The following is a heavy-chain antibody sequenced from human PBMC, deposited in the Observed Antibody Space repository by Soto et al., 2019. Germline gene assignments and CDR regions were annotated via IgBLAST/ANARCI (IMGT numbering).Heavy chain of an antibody. CDR2: IIPIFGTA. V-gene: IGHV1-69*13. D-gene: IGHD3-3*01. CDR1: GGTFSSYA. J-gene: IGHJ6*02. Sequence: ASVKVSCKASGGTFSSYAISWVRQAPGQGLEWMGGIIPIFGTANYAQKFQGRVTITADESTSTAYMELSSLRSEDTAVYYCARASPNYDFWSGYYRWSNYYYGMDVWGQGTTVTVSS. CDR3: ARASPNYDFWSGYYRWSNYYYGMDV.